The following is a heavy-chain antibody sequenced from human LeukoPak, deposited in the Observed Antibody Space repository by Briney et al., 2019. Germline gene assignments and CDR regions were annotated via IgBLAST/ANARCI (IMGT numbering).Heavy chain of an antibody. CDR1: GGSISSYY. CDR3: ARLTYLARHNWFDP. V-gene: IGHV4-59*08. CDR2: IYYSGST. Sequence: SETLSLTCTVSGGSISSYYWSWIRQPPGKGLEWIGYIYYSGSTNYNPSLKSRVTISVDTSKNQFSLKLSSVTAADTAVYYCARLTYLARHNWFDPWGQRTLVTVSS. D-gene: IGHD2/OR15-2a*01. J-gene: IGHJ5*02.